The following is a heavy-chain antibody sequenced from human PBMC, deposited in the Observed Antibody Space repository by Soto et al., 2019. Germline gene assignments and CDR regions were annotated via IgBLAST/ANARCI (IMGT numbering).Heavy chain of an antibody. D-gene: IGHD6-25*01. J-gene: IGHJ4*02. CDR2: IYYSGST. Sequence: SETLSLTCTVSGGSISSYYWSWIRQPPGKGLEWIGYIYYSGSTNYNPSLKSRVTISVDTSKNQFSLKLSSVTAADTAVYYCARALAAGSPDYWGQGTLVTVSS. CDR3: ARALAAGSPDY. V-gene: IGHV4-59*01. CDR1: GGSISSYY.